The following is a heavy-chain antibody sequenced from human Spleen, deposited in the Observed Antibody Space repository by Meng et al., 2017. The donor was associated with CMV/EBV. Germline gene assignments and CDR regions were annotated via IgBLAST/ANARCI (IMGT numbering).Heavy chain of an antibody. CDR1: GFTFRSYS. J-gene: IGHJ2*01. V-gene: IGHV4-34*01. CDR3: ARGIVTQGIAARPSRHFDL. D-gene: IGHD6-6*01. CDR2: INHSGST. Sequence: GSLRLSCAASGFTFRSYSMNWVRQAPGKGLEWIGEINHSGSTNYNPSLKSRVTISVDTSKNQFSLKLSSVTAADTAVYYCARGIVTQGIAARPSRHFDLWGRGTLVTVSS.